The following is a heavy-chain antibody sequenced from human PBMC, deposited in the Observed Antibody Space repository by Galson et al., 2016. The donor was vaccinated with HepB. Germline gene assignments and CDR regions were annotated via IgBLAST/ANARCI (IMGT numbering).Heavy chain of an antibody. CDR2: VSGSGVST. CDR1: GFTFSSYG. CDR3: ARATMTKDLDY. V-gene: IGHV3-23*01. Sequence: SLRLSCAASGFTFSSYGMHWVRQAPGKGLEWVSTVSGSGVSTYYADSVKGRFTISRDNSKKTMDLQMSSLRAEDTAVYYCARATMTKDLDYWGQGTLVSVSS. J-gene: IGHJ4*02. D-gene: IGHD1-1*01.